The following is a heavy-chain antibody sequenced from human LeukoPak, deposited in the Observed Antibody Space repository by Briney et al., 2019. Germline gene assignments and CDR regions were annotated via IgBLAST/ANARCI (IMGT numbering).Heavy chain of an antibody. D-gene: IGHD2-21*02. CDR1: VYTCTGYY. Sequence: ASVKVSCKASVYTCTGYYMHWVRQAPGQGLEWMGWINPNSGGTNYAQKFQGRVTMTRDTSISTAYMELSRLRSDDTAVYYCARARIVVVTAILGYWGQGTLVTVSS. J-gene: IGHJ4*02. CDR3: ARARIVVVTAILGY. CDR2: INPNSGGT. V-gene: IGHV1-2*02.